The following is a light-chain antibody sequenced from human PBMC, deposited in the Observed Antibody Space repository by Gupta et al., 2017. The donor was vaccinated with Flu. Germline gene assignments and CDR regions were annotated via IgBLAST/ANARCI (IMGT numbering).Light chain of an antibody. Sequence: LRQTVRITCKGDSCRSYYASWYQQKPGQAPVLVIYGKNNRPAGIPDRFSGSSSGNTASLTITGAQAEDEADYYCNSRDSSGNYVFGTGTKVTVL. CDR3: NSRDSSGNYV. CDR2: GKN. V-gene: IGLV3-19*01. CDR1: SCRSYY. J-gene: IGLJ1*01.